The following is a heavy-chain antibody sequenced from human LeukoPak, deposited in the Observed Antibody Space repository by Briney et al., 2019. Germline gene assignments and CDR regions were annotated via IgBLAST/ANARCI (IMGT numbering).Heavy chain of an antibody. J-gene: IGHJ4*02. Sequence: PGGSLRLSCAASGFTFSRYSMNWVRQAPGKGLEWVSSISSSSSYIYYADSVKGRFTISRDNAKNSLYLQMNSLRAEDTAVYYCARDRDGYNLFDYWGQGTLVTVSS. CDR2: ISSSSSYI. CDR1: GFTFSRYS. CDR3: ARDRDGYNLFDY. V-gene: IGHV3-21*01. D-gene: IGHD5-24*01.